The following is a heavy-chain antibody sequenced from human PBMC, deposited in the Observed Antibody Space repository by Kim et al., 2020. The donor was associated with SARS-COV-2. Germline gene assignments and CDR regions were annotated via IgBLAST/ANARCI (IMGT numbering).Heavy chain of an antibody. D-gene: IGHD3-9*01. CDR3: ARGDILTGYFIPPYYYGMDV. V-gene: IGHV3-13*01. Sequence: GGSLRLSCAASGFTFSSYDMHWVRQATGKGLEWVSAIGTAGDTYYPGSVKGRFTISRENAKNSLYLQMNSLRAGDKAVYYCARGDILTGYFIPPYYYGMDVWGQGTTVTVSS. J-gene: IGHJ6*02. CDR2: IGTAGDT. CDR1: GFTFSSYD.